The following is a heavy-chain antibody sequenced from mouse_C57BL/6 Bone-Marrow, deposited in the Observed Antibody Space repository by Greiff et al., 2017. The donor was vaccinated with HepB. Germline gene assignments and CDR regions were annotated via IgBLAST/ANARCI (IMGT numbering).Heavy chain of an antibody. D-gene: IGHD2-2*01. CDR1: GYTFTDYY. Sequence: VQLQQSGPELVKPGASVKISCKASGYTFTDYYMNWVKQSHGKSLEWIGDINPNNGGTSYNQKFKGKATLTVDKSSSTAYMELRSLTSEDSAVYYCAIRGTTMVTPGPFDYWGQGTTLTVSS. J-gene: IGHJ2*01. CDR2: INPNNGGT. CDR3: AIRGTTMVTPGPFDY. V-gene: IGHV1-26*01.